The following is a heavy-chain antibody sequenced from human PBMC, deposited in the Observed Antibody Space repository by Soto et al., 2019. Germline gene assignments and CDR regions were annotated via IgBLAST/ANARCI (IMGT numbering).Heavy chain of an antibody. V-gene: IGHV3-48*03. CDR3: ARGVYDSNGYSYP. CDR2: ISSSGNTI. Sequence: EVQLVESGGGLVQPGGSLRLSCAASGFNFSSYEMKWLRQAPGKGLEWISYISSSGNTILYADSVKGRFTISRDNAKNSLYLQMNSLRAEDTGVYYCARGVYDSNGYSYPWGQGTLVTVSS. CDR1: GFNFSSYE. D-gene: IGHD3-22*01. J-gene: IGHJ5*02.